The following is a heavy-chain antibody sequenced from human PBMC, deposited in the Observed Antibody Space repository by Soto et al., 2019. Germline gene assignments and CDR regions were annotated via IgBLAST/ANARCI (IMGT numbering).Heavy chain of an antibody. CDR3: VRRAQYFDGTGFHAFDI. D-gene: IGHD3-22*01. CDR1: GYNFNKYA. CDR2: ISSCGDNT. J-gene: IGHJ3*02. Sequence: EVQVLESGGGLRQPGGSLRLSCVASGYNFNKYAVSWVRQAPGKGLEWVSAISSCGDNTHYADSVKGRFTITRDNSKNMLYLEMNSLTVEDTAVYYCVRRAQYFDGTGFHAFDIWGQGTRVTVSS. V-gene: IGHV3-23*01.